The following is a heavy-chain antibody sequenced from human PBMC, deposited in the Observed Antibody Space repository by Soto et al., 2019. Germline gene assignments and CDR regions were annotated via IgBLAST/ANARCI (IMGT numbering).Heavy chain of an antibody. D-gene: IGHD5-12*01. Sequence: SETLSLTCTVYGGSISSYYWSWIRQPPGKGLEWIGYIYYSGSTNYNPSLKSRVTISVDTSKNQFSLKLSSVTAADTAVYYCARRYDGTLDYWGQGTLVTVS. J-gene: IGHJ4*02. V-gene: IGHV4-59*08. CDR1: GGSISSYY. CDR3: ARRYDGTLDY. CDR2: IYYSGST.